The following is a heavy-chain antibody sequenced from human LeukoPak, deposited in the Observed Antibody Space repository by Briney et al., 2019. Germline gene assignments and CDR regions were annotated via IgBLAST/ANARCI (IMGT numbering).Heavy chain of an antibody. CDR2: ISQSGSDI. CDR1: GFTFSSYS. CDR3: ATTARVGAH. V-gene: IGHV3-21*05. D-gene: IGHD4/OR15-4a*01. J-gene: IGHJ4*02. Sequence: GGSLRLSCAASGFTFSSYSMNWVRQAPGKGLEWISYISQSGSDINYADSVRGRFTVSRDNAKNSLYLQMNSLRAEDTAVYYCATTARVGAHWGQGTLVTVSS.